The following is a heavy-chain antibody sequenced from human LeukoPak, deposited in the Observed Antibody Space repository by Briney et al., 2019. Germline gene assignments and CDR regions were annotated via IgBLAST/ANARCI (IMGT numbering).Heavy chain of an antibody. Sequence: ASVKVSCKASGYTFTSYDINWVRQATGQGLEWMGWMNPNSGNTGYAQKFQGRVTRTRNTPISTAYMELSSLRSEDTAVYYCARERPLGGAVAGKDNYYYGMDVWGQGTTVTVSS. CDR1: GYTFTSYD. CDR2: MNPNSGNT. J-gene: IGHJ6*02. V-gene: IGHV1-8*01. CDR3: ARERPLGGAVAGKDNYYYGMDV. D-gene: IGHD6-19*01.